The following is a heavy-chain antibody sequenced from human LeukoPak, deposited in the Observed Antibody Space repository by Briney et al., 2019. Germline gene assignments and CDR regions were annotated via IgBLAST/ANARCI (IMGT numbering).Heavy chain of an antibody. Sequence: PSETLSLTCTVSSGSIKNSNYYWGWIRQPPGKGLEWIGSIFYDGSADYHPSLKSRVTISVDTSKNQFSLKLISVTAADTAVYYCARGQGATVPQVGKNWFDPWGQGTRVIVSS. CDR1: SGSIKNSNYY. J-gene: IGHJ5*02. CDR3: ARGQGATVPQVGKNWFDP. CDR2: IFYDGSA. V-gene: IGHV4-39*07. D-gene: IGHD1-26*01.